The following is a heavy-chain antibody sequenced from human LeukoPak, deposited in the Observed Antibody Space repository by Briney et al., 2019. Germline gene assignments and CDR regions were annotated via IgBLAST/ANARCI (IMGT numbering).Heavy chain of an antibody. D-gene: IGHD3-10*01. CDR2: IWYDGSNK. Sequence: GRSLRLSCAASGFTFSSYGMHWVRQAPGKGLEWVAVIWYDGSNKYYADSVKGRFTISRDNSKNTLYLQMNSLRAEDTAVYYCARDTDGLLWFGELLPDYWGQGTLVTVSS. CDR3: ARDTDGLLWFGELLPDY. V-gene: IGHV3-33*01. CDR1: GFTFSSYG. J-gene: IGHJ4*02.